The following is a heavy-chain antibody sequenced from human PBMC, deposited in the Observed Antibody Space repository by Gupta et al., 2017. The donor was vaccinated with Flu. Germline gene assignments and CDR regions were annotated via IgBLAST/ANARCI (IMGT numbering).Heavy chain of an antibody. CDR1: GFSFRSYE. CDR2: ISNGGSSK. D-gene: IGHD1-26*01. J-gene: IGHJ4*02. Sequence: EVQLVESGGGLVQPGGSLRLSCVASGFSFRSYEMNWFSQAPGKGLEWISYISNGGSSKYYADSVKGRFTISRDNAKNSLYLQMNSLRAEDTAVYYCARDKVGATKTDDFWGQGTLVTVSS. V-gene: IGHV3-48*03. CDR3: ARDKVGATKTDDF.